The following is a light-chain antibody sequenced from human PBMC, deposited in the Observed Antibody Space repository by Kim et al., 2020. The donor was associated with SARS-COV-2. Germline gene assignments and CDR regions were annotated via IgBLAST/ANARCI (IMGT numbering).Light chain of an antibody. CDR3: KVWDSSNLVV. Sequence: SPGKPGSITCSGDKLRDISACGYQQKTGKSLLLVIYNDSQRPSGIPVRFFGSNSGNTATMTISGTHAMDEADYYWKVWDSSNLVVFGGGTQLTVL. V-gene: IGLV3-1*01. J-gene: IGLJ2*01. CDR2: NDS. CDR1: KLRDIS.